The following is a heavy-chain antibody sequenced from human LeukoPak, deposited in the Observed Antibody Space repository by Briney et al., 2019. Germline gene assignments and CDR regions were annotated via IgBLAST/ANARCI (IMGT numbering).Heavy chain of an antibody. J-gene: IGHJ4*02. CDR1: GGSISSYY. Sequence: SETLFLTCTVSGGSISSYYWSWIRQPPGKGLEWIGYIYYSGSTNYNPSLKSRVTISVDTSKNQFSLKLSSVTAADTAVYYCAGTSGYASRYYFDYWGQGTLVTVSS. CDR2: IYYSGST. CDR3: AGTSGYASRYYFDY. V-gene: IGHV4-59*08. D-gene: IGHD5-12*01.